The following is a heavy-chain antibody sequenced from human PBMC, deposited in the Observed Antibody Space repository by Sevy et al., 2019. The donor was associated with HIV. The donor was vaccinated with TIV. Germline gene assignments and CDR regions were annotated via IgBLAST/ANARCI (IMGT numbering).Heavy chain of an antibody. J-gene: IGHJ6*02. Sequence: GGSLRLSCAASGFTFSNAWMSWVRQAPGKGLEWVGLIKSKTDGGTTDYAAPVKGRFTISRDDSKITLYLQMNSLKTEVKGVYYCNTQIQLWLRGYYYYYGMDVWGQGTTVTVSS. CDR1: GFTFSNAW. D-gene: IGHD5-18*01. CDR2: IKSKTDGGTT. CDR3: NTQIQLWLRGYYYYYGMDV. V-gene: IGHV3-15*01.